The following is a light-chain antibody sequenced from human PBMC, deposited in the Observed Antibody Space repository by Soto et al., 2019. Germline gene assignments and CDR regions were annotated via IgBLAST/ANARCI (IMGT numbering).Light chain of an antibody. CDR2: DAS. J-gene: IGKJ2*01. CDR3: QQRSNWLVT. Sequence: EIVLTQSPATLSLSPGERATLSCRASQSVSSYLAWYQQKPGQAPRLLIYDASNRATGIPARFSGSGSGTDFTLNISSLEPEDVAVYYCQQRSNWLVTLGQGTKLEIK. CDR1: QSVSSY. V-gene: IGKV3-11*01.